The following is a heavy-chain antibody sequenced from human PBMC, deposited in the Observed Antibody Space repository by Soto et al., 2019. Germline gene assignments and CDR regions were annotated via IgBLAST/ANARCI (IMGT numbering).Heavy chain of an antibody. Sequence: GGSLRLSCAASGFTFSSYSMNWVRQAPGKGLEWVSSISSSSSYIYYADSVKGRFTISRDNAKNSLYLQMNSLRAEDTAVYYCARGASFDWLFDYWGQGTLVTVSS. CDR1: GFTFSSYS. V-gene: IGHV3-21*01. J-gene: IGHJ4*02. CDR3: ARGASFDWLFDY. D-gene: IGHD3-9*01. CDR2: ISSSSSYI.